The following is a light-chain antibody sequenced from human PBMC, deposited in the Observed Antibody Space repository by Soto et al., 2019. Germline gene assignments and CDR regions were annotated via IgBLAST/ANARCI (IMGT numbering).Light chain of an antibody. CDR1: QSISRY. CDR2: GAS. J-gene: IGKJ1*01. CDR3: QKYGSSPPT. Sequence: LVLTQSPGTLSLSPGDSTTLSCRASQSISRYLAWYQQKTGQGPRILIYGASSRATGTPDRFSGSGSGTDFNLTINRLEPEDFALYYCQKYGSSPPTCGQGTKVDIK. V-gene: IGKV3-20*01.